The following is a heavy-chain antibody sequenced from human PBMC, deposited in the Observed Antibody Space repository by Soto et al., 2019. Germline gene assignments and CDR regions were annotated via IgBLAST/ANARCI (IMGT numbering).Heavy chain of an antibody. CDR3: ARDVAATGD. CDR1: GYTFTSYA. Sequence: QGQLVQSGAEVKKPGASVKVSCKASGYTFTSYAMHWVRQAPGQTLEWMGWINADNGNTKYPQKFQGRVTITRDTPASTAYMALSGMRSEDTPVYYFARDVAATGDWGQGTLVTVSS. D-gene: IGHD1-26*01. CDR2: INADNGNT. V-gene: IGHV1-3*01. J-gene: IGHJ4*02.